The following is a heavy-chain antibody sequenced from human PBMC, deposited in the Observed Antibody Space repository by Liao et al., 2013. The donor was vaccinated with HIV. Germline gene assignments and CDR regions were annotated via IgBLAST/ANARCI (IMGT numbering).Heavy chain of an antibody. V-gene: IGHV4-4*07. CDR3: AAEGGYNYGPSDWYFDL. Sequence: QVQLQESGPGLVKPSETLSLTCTVSGGSITSYYWTWIRQPAGKGLEWIGRIYASGSTNYNPSLKSRVTMSVDTSNNQFSLKLTSVTAADTAVYYCAAEGGYNYGPSDWYFDLWGRGTLVTVSS. D-gene: IGHD5-18*01. CDR1: GGSITSYY. CDR2: IYASGST. J-gene: IGHJ2*01.